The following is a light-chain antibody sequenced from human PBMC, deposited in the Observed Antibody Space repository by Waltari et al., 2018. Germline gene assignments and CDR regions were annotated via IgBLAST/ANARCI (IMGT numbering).Light chain of an antibody. CDR3: QQYYSTPT. CDR2: WAS. CDR1: QSVLYSSNNENY. J-gene: IGKJ2*01. V-gene: IGKV4-1*01. Sequence: DIVMTQSPDSLAVSLGERATINCKSSQSVLYSSNNENYLAWYQQKPGQPPKLLIYWASTRESGVPDRCSGSGSGADFTLTISSLQAEDVAVYYCQQYYSTPTFGQGTKLEMK.